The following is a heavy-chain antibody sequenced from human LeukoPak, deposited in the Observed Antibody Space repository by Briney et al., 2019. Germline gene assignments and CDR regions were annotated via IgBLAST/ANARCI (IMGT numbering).Heavy chain of an antibody. D-gene: IGHD3-9*01. Sequence: GGSLRLSCAASGFTFSSYSMNWVRQAPGKGLEWVSSISSSSSYIYYADSVKGRFTISRDNAKNSLYLQMNSLRAEDTAVYYCARDETYYDILTGYYQVLYYGMDVWGQGTTVTVSS. J-gene: IGHJ6*02. CDR1: GFTFSSYS. V-gene: IGHV3-21*01. CDR2: ISSSSSYI. CDR3: ARDETYYDILTGYYQVLYYGMDV.